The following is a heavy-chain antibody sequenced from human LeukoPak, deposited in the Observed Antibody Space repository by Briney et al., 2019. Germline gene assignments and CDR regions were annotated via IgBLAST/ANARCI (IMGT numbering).Heavy chain of an antibody. Sequence: PSETLSLTCTVSGGSISSYYWSWIRQPAGKGLEWIGRIYTSGSTNYNPSLKRRVTMSVDTSRNQFSLKLSSVTAADTAVYYCATSTGSGWYNHDAFDIWGQGTMVTVSS. CDR2: IYTSGST. CDR1: GGSISSYY. D-gene: IGHD6-19*01. J-gene: IGHJ3*02. V-gene: IGHV4-4*07. CDR3: ATSTGSGWYNHDAFDI.